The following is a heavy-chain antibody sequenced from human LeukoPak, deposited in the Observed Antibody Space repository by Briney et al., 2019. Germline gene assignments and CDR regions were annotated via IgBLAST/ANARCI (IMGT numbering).Heavy chain of an antibody. CDR1: GFTFSSYA. CDR2: IRYDGNSR. J-gene: IGHJ4*02. Sequence: GGSLRLSCEASGFTFSSYAMYWVRQAPGKGLELVAIIRYDGNSRYYADSVKGRFTISRDNSKNTVYLQMDSLRAEDTAVYYCASGGDSGYFDYWGQGTLVTVSS. V-gene: IGHV3-33*07. CDR3: ASGGDSGYFDY. D-gene: IGHD4-23*01.